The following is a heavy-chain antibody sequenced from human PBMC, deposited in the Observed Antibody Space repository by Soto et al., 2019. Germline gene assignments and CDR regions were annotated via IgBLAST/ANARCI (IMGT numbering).Heavy chain of an antibody. CDR3: TKRRNVLRFLEWSSGMEV. D-gene: IGHD3-3*01. CDR2: LSDDGSKK. J-gene: IGHJ6*02. CDR1: GFTFSNYG. Sequence: PGGSLRLSCVASGFTFSNYGMHWVRQAPGKGLEGVAFLSDDGSKKYYADSMRGRFTMSRDNSKRTPYLQMSSLRVEDTAVYYCTKRRNVLRFLEWSSGMEVWGQGTTVTVSS. V-gene: IGHV3-30*18.